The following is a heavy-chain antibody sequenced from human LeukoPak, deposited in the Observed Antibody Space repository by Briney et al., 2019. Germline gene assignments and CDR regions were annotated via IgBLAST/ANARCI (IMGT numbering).Heavy chain of an antibody. CDR3: AKDLVVVAATMGY. Sequence: SGGSLRLSCAASGFTFSSYAMSWVRQAPRKGLEWVSAISGSGGSTYYADSVKGRFTISRDNSKNTLYLQMNSLRAEDTAVYYCAKDLVVVAATMGYWGQGTLVTVSS. CDR2: ISGSGGST. CDR1: GFTFSSYA. V-gene: IGHV3-23*01. D-gene: IGHD2-15*01. J-gene: IGHJ4*02.